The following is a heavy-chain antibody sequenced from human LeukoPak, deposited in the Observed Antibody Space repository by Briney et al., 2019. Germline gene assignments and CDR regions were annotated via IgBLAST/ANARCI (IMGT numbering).Heavy chain of an antibody. Sequence: GGSLRLSCAASGFTFSSHDMHWVRQAPGKGLEWVAIISYDGGKKDYADSVKGRFTISRDNSKNTLYLQMNSLRAEDTAVYYCAKVRPKYYYDSSGYYFDYWGQGTLVTVSS. CDR2: ISYDGGKK. V-gene: IGHV3-30*18. CDR1: GFTFSSHD. J-gene: IGHJ4*02. D-gene: IGHD3-22*01. CDR3: AKVRPKYYYDSSGYYFDY.